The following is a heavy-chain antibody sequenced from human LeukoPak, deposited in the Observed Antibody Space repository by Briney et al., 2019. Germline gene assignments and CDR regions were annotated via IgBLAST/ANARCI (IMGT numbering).Heavy chain of an antibody. J-gene: IGHJ6*02. CDR2: ISSSSSYI. CDR1: GFTFSSYS. V-gene: IGHV3-21*01. CDR3: ARDAGYYYYGMDV. Sequence: GGSLRLSCAASGFTFSSYSMNWVRQAPGKGLEWVSSISSSSSYIYYADSVKGRFTISRDNATNSLYLQMNSLRAEDTAVYYCARDAGYYYYGMDVWGQGTTVTVSS.